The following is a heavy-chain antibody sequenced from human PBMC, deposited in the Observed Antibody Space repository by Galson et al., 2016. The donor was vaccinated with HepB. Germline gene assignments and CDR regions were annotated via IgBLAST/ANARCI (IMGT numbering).Heavy chain of an antibody. J-gene: IGHJ6*02. V-gene: IGHV1-69*13. Sequence: SVKVSCKASGGTFSSYAISWVRQAPGQGLEWMGRIIPVLDASKYPQEFQGRVTITADESTSTAYMDLNSLTSDDTAVYYCARDGYTYGNGLDVWGQGTTVIVSS. CDR3: ARDGYTYGNGLDV. CDR1: GGTFSSYA. D-gene: IGHD5-18*01. CDR2: IIPVLDAS.